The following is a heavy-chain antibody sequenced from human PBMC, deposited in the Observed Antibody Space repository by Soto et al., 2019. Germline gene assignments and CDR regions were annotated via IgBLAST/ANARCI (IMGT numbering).Heavy chain of an antibody. CDR2: IYYSGST. D-gene: IGHD3-22*01. J-gene: IGHJ4*02. CDR3: AVEADTYYYDSSGYL. CDR1: GGSISSGGYY. Sequence: PSETLSLTCTVSGGSISSGGYYWSWIRQHPGKGLEWIGYIYYSGSTYYNPSLKSRVTISVDTSKNQFSLKLSSVTAADTAVYYCAVEADTYYYDSSGYLWGQGTLVTVSS. V-gene: IGHV4-31*03.